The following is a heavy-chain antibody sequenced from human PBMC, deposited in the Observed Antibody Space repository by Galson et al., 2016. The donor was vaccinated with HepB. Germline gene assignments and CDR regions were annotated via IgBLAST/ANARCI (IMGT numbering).Heavy chain of an antibody. D-gene: IGHD2-2*01. CDR1: GFTFSSYT. Sequence: SLRLSCAASGFTFSSYTMSWVRQAPGKGLEWVSSISSSTNYIYYADSFKVRFTISRYNSDSSLYLHMDSVRAEDTAVYYCARPTRGYCSGTNCFAFALWGQGTLVTVSS. V-gene: IGHV3-21*01. CDR3: ARPTRGYCSGTNCFAFAL. CDR2: ISSSTNYI. J-gene: IGHJ4*02.